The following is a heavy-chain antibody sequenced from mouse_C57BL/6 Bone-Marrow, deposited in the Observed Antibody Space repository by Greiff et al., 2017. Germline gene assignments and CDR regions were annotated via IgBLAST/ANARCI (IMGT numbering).Heavy chain of an antibody. V-gene: IGHV1-59*01. CDR1: GYTFTSYW. CDR2: IDPSDSYT. Sequence: QVQLQQPGAELVRPGTSVKLSCKASGYTFTSYWMHWVKQRPGQGLEWIGVIDPSDSYTNYNQKFKGKATLTVDTSSSTAYMQRSSLTSEDSAVYYCARPYGSSFDYWGQGTTLTVSS. D-gene: IGHD1-1*01. J-gene: IGHJ2*01. CDR3: ARPYGSSFDY.